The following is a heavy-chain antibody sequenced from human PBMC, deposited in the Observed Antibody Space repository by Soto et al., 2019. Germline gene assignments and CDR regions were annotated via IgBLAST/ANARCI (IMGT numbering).Heavy chain of an antibody. CDR3: ARVGSARVVVVPAARMDYYYYMDV. J-gene: IGHJ6*03. CDR1: GGSISSGGYY. CDR2: IYYSGST. D-gene: IGHD2-2*01. Sequence: PSETLSLTCTVSGGSISSGGYYWSWIRQHPGKGLEWIGYIYYSGSTYYNPSLKSRVTISVDTSKNQFSLKLSSVTAADTAVYYCARVGSARVVVVPAARMDYYYYMDVWGKGTTVTVSS. V-gene: IGHV4-31*03.